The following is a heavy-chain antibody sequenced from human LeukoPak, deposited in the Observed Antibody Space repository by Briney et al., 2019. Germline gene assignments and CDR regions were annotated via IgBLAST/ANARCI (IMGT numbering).Heavy chain of an antibody. CDR3: AREVFYIEYYFDY. Sequence: TLSLTCTVSGGSISSGDYYWSWIRQPPGKGLEWIGRIYTSGSTNYTPSLKSRVTISVDTPHNQFSLKLSSVTAADTAVYYCAREVFYIEYYFDYWGQGTLVTVSS. D-gene: IGHD2/OR15-2a*01. CDR1: GGSISSGDYY. J-gene: IGHJ4*02. V-gene: IGHV4-61*02. CDR2: IYTSGST.